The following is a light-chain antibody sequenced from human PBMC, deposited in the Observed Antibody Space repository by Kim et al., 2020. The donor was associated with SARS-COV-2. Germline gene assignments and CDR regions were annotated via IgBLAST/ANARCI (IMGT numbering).Light chain of an antibody. V-gene: IGKV3-11*01. J-gene: IGKJ4*01. Sequence: LSPGKRATLSCRASQSVTTDLAWYQQRPGQAPRLLIYDASNRATGIPGRFSGSGSGTDFTLTISSLEPEDFAVYYCQQRGSWPLTFGGGTKVDIK. CDR3: QQRGSWPLT. CDR2: DAS. CDR1: QSVTTD.